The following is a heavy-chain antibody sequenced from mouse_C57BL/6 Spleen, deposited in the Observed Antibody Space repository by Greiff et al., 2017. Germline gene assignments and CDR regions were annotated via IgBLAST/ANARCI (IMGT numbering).Heavy chain of an antibody. CDR1: GYTFTNYW. Sequence: VQLQQSGAELVRPGTSVKMSCKASGYTFTNYWIGWAKQRPGHGLEWIGDIYPGGGYTNYNEKFKGKATLTADKSSSTAYMQFSSLTSEDSAIYYCARSHYYGSTPYYFDYRGQGTTLTVSS. V-gene: IGHV1-63*01. D-gene: IGHD1-1*01. CDR2: IYPGGGYT. CDR3: ARSHYYGSTPYYFDY. J-gene: IGHJ2*01.